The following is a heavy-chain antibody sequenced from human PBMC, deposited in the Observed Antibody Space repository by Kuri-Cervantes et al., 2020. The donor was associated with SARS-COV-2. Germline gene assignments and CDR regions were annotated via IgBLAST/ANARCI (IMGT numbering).Heavy chain of an antibody. V-gene: IGHV4-30-4*08. Sequence: SQTLSLTCAVSGGSISSGDYYWSWIRQPPGKGLEWIGYIYYSGSTYYNPSLKSRVTIPVDTSKNQFSLKLSSVTAADTAVYYCARVDCSSTSCYSDYWGQGTLVTVSS. D-gene: IGHD2-2*02. CDR2: IYYSGST. CDR1: GGSISSGDYY. CDR3: ARVDCSSTSCYSDY. J-gene: IGHJ4*02.